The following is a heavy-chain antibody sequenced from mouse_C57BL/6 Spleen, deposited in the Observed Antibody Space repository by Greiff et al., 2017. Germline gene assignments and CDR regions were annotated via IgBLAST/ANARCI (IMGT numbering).Heavy chain of an antibody. Sequence: VQLKESGGGLVKPGGSLKLSCAASGFTFSDYGMHWVRQAPEKGLEWVAYISSGSSTIYYADTVKGRFTISRDNAKNTLFLQMTSLRSEDTAMYYCARNYGPRFYFDYWGQGTTLTVSS. J-gene: IGHJ2*01. CDR1: GFTFSDYG. V-gene: IGHV5-17*01. D-gene: IGHD1-1*01. CDR2: ISSGSSTI. CDR3: ARNYGPRFYFDY.